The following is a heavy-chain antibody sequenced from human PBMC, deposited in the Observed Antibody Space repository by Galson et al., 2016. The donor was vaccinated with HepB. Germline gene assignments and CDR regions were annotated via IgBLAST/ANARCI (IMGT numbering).Heavy chain of an antibody. V-gene: IGHV4-59*01. Sequence: ETLSLTCTVSGDSMTDYYWSFIRQAPGKGLVWIGYIYHNGNIDYNPSLKSRVTISVDTSKNQFSLKLSSVTAADTAVYYCARDSDYYESSGYLGPASFDIWGQGTMVTVSS. CDR2: IYHNGNI. CDR1: GDSMTDYY. D-gene: IGHD3-22*01. J-gene: IGHJ3*02. CDR3: ARDSDYYESSGYLGPASFDI.